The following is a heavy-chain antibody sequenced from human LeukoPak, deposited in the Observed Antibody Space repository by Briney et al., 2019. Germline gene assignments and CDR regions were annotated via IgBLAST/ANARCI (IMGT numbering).Heavy chain of an antibody. V-gene: IGHV1-2*02. CDR1: GYTFTGYY. CDR3: ARGRGYCSSTSCHPSLEWFDP. CDR2: INPNSGGT. J-gene: IGHJ5*02. Sequence: ASVKVSCKASGYTFTGYYMHWVRQAPGQGLEWMGWINPNSGGTNYAQKFQGRVTMTRDTSISTAYMELSRLRSDDTAVYYCARGRGYCSSTSCHPSLEWFDPWGQGTLVTVSS. D-gene: IGHD2-2*01.